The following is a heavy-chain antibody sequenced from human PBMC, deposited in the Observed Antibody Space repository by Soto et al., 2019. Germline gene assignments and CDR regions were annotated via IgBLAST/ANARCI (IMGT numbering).Heavy chain of an antibody. Sequence: PGESLKISCKGFGYTFTSYWIGWVRQMPGKGLEWMGIIYPGDSDTRYSPSFQDQVTISADKSISTAYLQWSSLKASDTAMYYCARPRLTEVRGVVGSYNGMDVWGQGTTVTV. D-gene: IGHD3-10*01. CDR2: IYPGDSDT. J-gene: IGHJ6*02. V-gene: IGHV5-51*01. CDR3: ARPRLTEVRGVVGSYNGMDV. CDR1: GYTFTSYW.